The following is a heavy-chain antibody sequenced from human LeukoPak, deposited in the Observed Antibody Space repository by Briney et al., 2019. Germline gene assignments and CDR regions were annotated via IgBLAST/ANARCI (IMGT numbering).Heavy chain of an antibody. CDR1: GFTLSSYE. CDR2: IRYDGSNK. Sequence: GGSLRLSCAASGFTLSSYEMNWVRQAPGKGLEWVAFIRYDGSNKYYADSVKGRFTISRDNSKNTLYLQMNSLRAEDTAVYYCARSHSKYSSSWYWGQGTLVTVSS. J-gene: IGHJ4*02. D-gene: IGHD6-13*01. CDR3: ARSHSKYSSSWY. V-gene: IGHV3-30*02.